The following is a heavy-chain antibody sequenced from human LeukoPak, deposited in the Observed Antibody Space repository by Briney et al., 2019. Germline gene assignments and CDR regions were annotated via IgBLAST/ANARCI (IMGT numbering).Heavy chain of an antibody. Sequence: GGSLRLSCVASGLSVSAHYISWVRQTPGKGLEWVSIVYSDGSTYYADSVKARFTISSDNSRNRFYLQMNSLRAEDTALYYCAAYYYGSYPPENFDFWGPGTPVTVSS. CDR2: VYSDGST. CDR1: GLSVSAHY. V-gene: IGHV3-66*01. J-gene: IGHJ4*02. D-gene: IGHD3-10*01. CDR3: AAYYYGSYPPENFDF.